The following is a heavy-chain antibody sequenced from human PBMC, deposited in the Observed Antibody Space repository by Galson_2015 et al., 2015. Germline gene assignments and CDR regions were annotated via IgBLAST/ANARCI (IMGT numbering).Heavy chain of an antibody. D-gene: IGHD3-9*01. CDR3: ARDYRTYYDILTGYSDY. CDR2: SDPEDGET. J-gene: IGHJ4*02. CDR1: GYTLTELS. V-gene: IGHV1-24*01. Sequence: SVKVSCKVSGYTLTELSMHWVRQAPGKGLEWMGGSDPEDGETIYAQKFQGRVTMTTDTSTSTAYMELRSLRSDDTAVYYCARDYRTYYDILTGYSDYWGQGTLVTVSS.